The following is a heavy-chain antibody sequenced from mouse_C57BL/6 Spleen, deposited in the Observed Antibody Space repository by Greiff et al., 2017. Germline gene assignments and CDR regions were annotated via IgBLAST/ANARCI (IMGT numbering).Heavy chain of an antibody. D-gene: IGHD2-2*01. V-gene: IGHV1-74*01. CDR2: IPPSDSDT. CDR1: GYTFTSYW. CDR3: ARGGSTMVTTGY. Sequence: QVQLQPPGAELVKPGASVKVSCKASGYTFTSYWMHWVKQRPGQGLEWIGRIPPSDSDTNYNQKFKGKDTLTVDKSSSTAYMQLSSLTSEDSAVYYCARGGSTMVTTGYWGQGTTLTVSS. J-gene: IGHJ2*01.